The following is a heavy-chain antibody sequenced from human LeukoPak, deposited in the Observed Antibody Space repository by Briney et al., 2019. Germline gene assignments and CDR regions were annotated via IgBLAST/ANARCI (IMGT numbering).Heavy chain of an antibody. Sequence: GGSLRLSCAASGFTFSNYWMNWVRQAPGKGLEWVSSISSSSSYIYYADSVKGRFTISRDNAKNSLYLQMNSLRAEDTAVYYCAADGIAAAGSRADYWGQGTLVTVSS. J-gene: IGHJ4*02. CDR1: GFTFSNYW. V-gene: IGHV3-21*01. D-gene: IGHD6-13*01. CDR3: AADGIAAAGSRADY. CDR2: ISSSSSYI.